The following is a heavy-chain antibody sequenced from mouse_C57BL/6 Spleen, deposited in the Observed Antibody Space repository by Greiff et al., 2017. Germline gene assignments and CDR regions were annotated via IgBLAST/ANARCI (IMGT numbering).Heavy chain of an antibody. D-gene: IGHD2-12*01. J-gene: IGHJ2*01. CDR1: GYAFTNYL. Sequence: VKLMESGAELVRPGTSVKVSCKASGYAFTNYLIEWVKQRPGQGLEWIGVINPGSGGTNYNEKFKGKATLTADKSSSTAYMQLSSLTSEDSAVYFCARRGLRQGLDYWGQGTTLTVSS. CDR3: ARRGLRQGLDY. CDR2: INPGSGGT. V-gene: IGHV1-54*01.